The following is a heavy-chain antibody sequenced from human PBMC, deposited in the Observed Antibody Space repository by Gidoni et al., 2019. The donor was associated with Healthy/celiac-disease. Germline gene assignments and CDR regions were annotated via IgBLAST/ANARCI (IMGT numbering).Heavy chain of an antibody. CDR1: GGPISSSSYY. V-gene: IGHV4-39*01. J-gene: IGHJ4*02. CDR3: ARLGLYCSGGSCYSYYFDY. D-gene: IGHD2-15*01. Sequence: QLQLQESGPGLVKPSETLSLTCTVSGGPISSSSYYWGWLRQPPGKGPEWIGSIYYSGSTYYNPSLKSRVTISVDTSKNQFSLKLSSVTAADTAVYYCARLGLYCSGGSCYSYYFDYWGQGTLVTVSS. CDR2: IYYSGST.